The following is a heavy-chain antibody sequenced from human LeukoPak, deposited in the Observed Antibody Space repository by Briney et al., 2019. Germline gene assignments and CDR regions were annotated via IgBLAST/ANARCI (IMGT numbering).Heavy chain of an antibody. D-gene: IGHD1-26*01. V-gene: IGHV3-23*01. CDR2: ISPSGEIT. Sequence: GGSLRLSCAGSGFTFSAYGMNWVRQAPGKGLEWVSGISPSGEITYYIDSVKGRFTISRDNSKHTVSLQMNSLRGEDTAVYYCARGGRSDAFDIWGQGTMVTVSS. J-gene: IGHJ3*02. CDR3: ARGGRSDAFDI. CDR1: GFTFSAYG.